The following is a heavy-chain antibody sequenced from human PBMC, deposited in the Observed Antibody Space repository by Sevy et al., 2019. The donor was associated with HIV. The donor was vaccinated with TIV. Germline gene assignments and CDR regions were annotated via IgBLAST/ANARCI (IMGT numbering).Heavy chain of an antibody. CDR1: GYTFTSYD. CDR2: MNPNSGNT. D-gene: IGHD6-13*01. J-gene: IGHJ6*02. V-gene: IGHV1-8*01. CDR3: ARLSSSKNRYYYYGIDV. Sequence: ASVKVSCKASGYTFTSYDINWVRQATGQGLEWMGWMNPNSGNTGYAQKFQGRVTMTRNTSIRTANMELSSLRSEDTAVYYCARLSSSKNRYYYYGIDVWGQGTTVTVSS.